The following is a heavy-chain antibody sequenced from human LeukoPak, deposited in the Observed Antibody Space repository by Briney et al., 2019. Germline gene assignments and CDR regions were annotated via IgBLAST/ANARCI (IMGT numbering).Heavy chain of an antibody. CDR2: INPSGGST. D-gene: IGHD2-2*01. CDR3: ARESGCSSTSCSFLDV. V-gene: IGHV1-46*01. CDR1: GYTFTSYY. Sequence: ASVKVSCKASGYTFTSYYMHWVRQAPGQGLEWMGIINPSGGSTSYAQKLQGRVTMTTDTSTSTAYMELRSLRSDDTAVYYCARESGCSSTSCSFLDVWGQGTTVTVSS. J-gene: IGHJ6*02.